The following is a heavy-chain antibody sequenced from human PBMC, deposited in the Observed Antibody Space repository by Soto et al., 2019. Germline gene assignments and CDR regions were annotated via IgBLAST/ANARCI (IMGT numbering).Heavy chain of an antibody. Sequence: SVKVSCKASGGTFSSYAISWVRQAPGQGLEWMGGIIPIFGTANYAQKFQGRVTITADESTSTAYMELSSLRSEDTAVYYCARWDRYCSGGSCYSNYYYYGMDVWGQGTTVTVSS. CDR2: IIPIFGTA. V-gene: IGHV1-69*13. J-gene: IGHJ6*02. D-gene: IGHD2-15*01. CDR1: GGTFSSYA. CDR3: ARWDRYCSGGSCYSNYYYYGMDV.